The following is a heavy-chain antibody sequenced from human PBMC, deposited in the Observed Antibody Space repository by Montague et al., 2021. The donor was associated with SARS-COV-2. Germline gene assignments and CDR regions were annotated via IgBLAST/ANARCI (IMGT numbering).Heavy chain of an antibody. J-gene: IGHJ4*02. D-gene: IGHD5-12*01. CDR1: GFTFSVYG. CDR3: ANRWVRYGRCVWYYFNY. CDR2: IIDGGGST. V-gene: IGHV3-23*01. Sequence: SLRLSCAASGFTFSVYGMSWVRQAPGKGLEWSSRIIDGGGSTSSADSVKGGFTISRDNSKNPLYLQMNSLRAEDTAVYYCANRWVRYGRCVWYYFNYWGQGSLVTVSS.